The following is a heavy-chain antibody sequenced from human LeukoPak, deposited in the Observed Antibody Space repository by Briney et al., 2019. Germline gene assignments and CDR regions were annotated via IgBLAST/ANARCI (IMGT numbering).Heavy chain of an antibody. J-gene: IGHJ4*02. D-gene: IGHD1-1*01. Sequence: PGGSLRLSCAASGFTFSNYNMNWVRQAPGKGLEWVSYISSDSSTINYGDSVKGRFTISRDSAKNSLYLQMNSLRAGDTAVYYCAKNDFFDYWGQGTLVTVSS. CDR1: GFTFSNYN. CDR2: ISSDSSTI. V-gene: IGHV3-48*01. CDR3: AKNDFFDY.